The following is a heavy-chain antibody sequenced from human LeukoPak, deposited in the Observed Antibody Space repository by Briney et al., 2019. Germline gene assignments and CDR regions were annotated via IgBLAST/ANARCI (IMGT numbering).Heavy chain of an antibody. J-gene: IGHJ1*01. V-gene: IGHV1-69*05. CDR3: ARCVVGATPPHFQH. CDR2: FNPIFGSA. CDR1: GDSFGTYG. Sequence: SVKVSCKASGDSFGTYGITWVRQAPGEGLEWMGGFNPIFGSAQYAQKFQGGVTITMDVSARTVYMELSSLRSEDTAVYYCARCVVGATPPHFQHWGQGTLVTVSS. D-gene: IGHD1-26*01.